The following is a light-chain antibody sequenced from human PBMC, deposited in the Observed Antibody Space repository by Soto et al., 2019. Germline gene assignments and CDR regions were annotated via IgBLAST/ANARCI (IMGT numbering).Light chain of an antibody. CDR3: SSYTTSNTRQIV. V-gene: IGLV2-14*01. CDR1: SSDVGGYNY. Sequence: HSALTHPASVSGSPGQSITISCTGTSSDVGGYNYVCWYQQHPGKAPKFMIYDVSNRPSGVSNRFSGSNSGNTASLTISGLPAEAEADYYCSSYTTSNTRQIVFGTGTKVTVL. CDR2: DVS. J-gene: IGLJ1*01.